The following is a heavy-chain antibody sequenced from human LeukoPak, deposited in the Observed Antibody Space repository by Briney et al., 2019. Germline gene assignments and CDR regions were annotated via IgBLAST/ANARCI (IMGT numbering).Heavy chain of an antibody. CDR3: ASGGRYGDYFY. J-gene: IGHJ4*02. D-gene: IGHD4-17*01. Sequence: PSETLSLTCTVSGGSISTYYCSWIRQPAGKGLEWVGRTYTSGSINYNPSLKSRVTMSLDTSKNQFSLKLSSVTAADTAVYYCASGGRYGDYFYWGQGTLVTVSS. CDR2: TYTSGSI. CDR1: GGSISTYY. V-gene: IGHV4-4*07.